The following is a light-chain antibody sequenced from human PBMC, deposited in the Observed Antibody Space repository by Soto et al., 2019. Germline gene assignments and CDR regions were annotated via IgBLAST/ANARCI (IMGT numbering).Light chain of an antibody. J-gene: IGKJ3*01. Sequence: EIVLTQSPATLSLSPGERATLSCRASQSVSSYLAWYQQKPGQAPRLLIYDTSKRATGIPARFSGSGSGTDFTLTIGSLEPEAFAVYYCQQRTNWPRSFTFGRGTKVDIK. CDR1: QSVSSY. CDR2: DTS. V-gene: IGKV3-11*01. CDR3: QQRTNWPRSFT.